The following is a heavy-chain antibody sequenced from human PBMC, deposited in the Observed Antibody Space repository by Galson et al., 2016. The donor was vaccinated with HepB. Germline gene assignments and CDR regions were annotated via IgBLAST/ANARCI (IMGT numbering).Heavy chain of an antibody. V-gene: IGHV1-46*01. CDR3: ARETEDYYGSGQMGY. CDR1: GYTFSSYY. J-gene: IGHJ4*02. CDR2: MNPLGGST. Sequence: SVKVSCKASGYTFSSYYMHWVRQAPGQGLEWMGIMNPLGGSTTYAQRFQGRLTMTRDTSTSTVDMELSSLRSEDTAVYYCARETEDYYGSGQMGYWGQGTQFTVSS. D-gene: IGHD3-10*01.